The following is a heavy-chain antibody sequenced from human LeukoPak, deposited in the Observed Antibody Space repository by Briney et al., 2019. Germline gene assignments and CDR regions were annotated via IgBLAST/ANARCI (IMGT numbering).Heavy chain of an antibody. D-gene: IGHD4-17*01. CDR1: GYTFTSYY. J-gene: IGHJ4*02. Sequence: GASVKVSCKASGYTFTSYYMHWVRQAPGQGLEWMGIINPSGGSTSYTQKFQGRVTMTRDTSTSTVYMELSSLRSEDTAVYYCARADYGAHSFDYWGQGTLVTVSS. CDR3: ARADYGAHSFDY. CDR2: INPSGGST. V-gene: IGHV1-46*01.